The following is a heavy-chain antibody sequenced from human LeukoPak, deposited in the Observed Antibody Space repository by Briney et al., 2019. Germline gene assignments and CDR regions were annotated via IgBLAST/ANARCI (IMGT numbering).Heavy chain of an antibody. J-gene: IGHJ5*02. CDR3: ARDSLTTSSSSSYRNGWFDP. D-gene: IGHD6-13*01. CDR1: GYTLTELS. Sequence: GASVKVSCKVSGYTLTELSMHWVRQSPGKGLEWMGGFDPEDGETIYAQKFQGRVTMTEDTSTDTAYMELSSLRSEDTAVYYCARDSLTTSSSSSYRNGWFDPRGQGTLVTVSS. V-gene: IGHV1-24*01. CDR2: FDPEDGET.